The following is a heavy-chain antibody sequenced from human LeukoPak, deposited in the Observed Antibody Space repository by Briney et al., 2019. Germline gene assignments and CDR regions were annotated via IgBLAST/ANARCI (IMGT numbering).Heavy chain of an antibody. CDR1: GFTFSSYS. CDR3: ARDGSGGIDY. D-gene: IGHD3-10*01. Sequence: PGGSLRLSCAASGFTFSSYSMNWVRQAPGKGLEWVSSISGSSSYIYYADSVKGRFTISRDNAKNSLYLQMNSLRAEDTAVYYCARDGSGGIDYWGQGTLVTVSS. J-gene: IGHJ4*02. CDR2: ISGSSSYI. V-gene: IGHV3-21*01.